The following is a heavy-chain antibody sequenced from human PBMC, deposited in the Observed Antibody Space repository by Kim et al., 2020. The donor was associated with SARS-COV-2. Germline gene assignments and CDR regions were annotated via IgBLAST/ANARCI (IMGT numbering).Heavy chain of an antibody. CDR2: ISSSFSLI. J-gene: IGHJ4*01. CDR3: ARGETVDSDMILFES. CDR1: GFTFSDYY. Sequence: GGSLRLSCEAPGFTFSDYYLSWIRQAPGKGLEWIAYISSSFSLIYYADSVKGRFTISRDNAKQSLHLQMNSLRVDDTAIYFCARGETVDSDMILFESWG. V-gene: IGHV3-11*01. D-gene: IGHD5-18*01.